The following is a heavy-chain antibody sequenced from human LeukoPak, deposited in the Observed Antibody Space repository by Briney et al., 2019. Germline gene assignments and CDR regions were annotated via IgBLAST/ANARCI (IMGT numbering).Heavy chain of an antibody. Sequence: GASVKVSCKASGGTFSSYTISWVRQAPGQGLEWMGRIIPILGIANYAQKFQGRVTITADKSTSTAYMELSSRRSEDTAVYYCASARIRYDFRSGYYGDYWGPGTLVTVSS. D-gene: IGHD3-3*01. V-gene: IGHV1-69*02. CDR2: IIPILGIA. CDR1: GGTFSSYT. J-gene: IGHJ4*02. CDR3: ASARIRYDFRSGYYGDY.